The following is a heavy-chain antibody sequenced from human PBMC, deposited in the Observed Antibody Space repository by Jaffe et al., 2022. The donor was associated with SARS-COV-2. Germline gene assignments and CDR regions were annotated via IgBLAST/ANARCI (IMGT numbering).Heavy chain of an antibody. V-gene: IGHV1-69*01. CDR3: ARADTVTTFDLRYYYYMDV. D-gene: IGHD4-17*01. CDR1: GGTFSSYA. Sequence: QVQLVQSGAEVKKPGSSVKVSCKASGGTFSSYAISWVRQAPGQGLEWMGGIIPIFGTANYAQKFQGRVTITADESTSTAYMELSSLRSEDTAVYYCARADTVTTFDLRYYYYMDVWGKGTTVTVSS. J-gene: IGHJ6*03. CDR2: IIPIFGTA.